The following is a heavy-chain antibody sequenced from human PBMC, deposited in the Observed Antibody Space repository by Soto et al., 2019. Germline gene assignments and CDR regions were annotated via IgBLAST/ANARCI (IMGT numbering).Heavy chain of an antibody. D-gene: IGHD3-10*01. CDR2: VDPSDCYS. CDR1: GYSFTSYW. Sequence: GESLKISCKGSGYSFTSYWITWVRQMPGKGLEWMGRVDPSDCYSSFSPSFQGHVTMSADKPISTAYLQWSSVMASDSDMYYWARTYYSGSGSYYIFDHWGRGTLVTVSS. CDR3: ARTYYSGSGSYYIFDH. V-gene: IGHV5-10-1*01. J-gene: IGHJ4*02.